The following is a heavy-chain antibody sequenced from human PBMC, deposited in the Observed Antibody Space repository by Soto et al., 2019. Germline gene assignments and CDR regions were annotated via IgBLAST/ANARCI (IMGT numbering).Heavy chain of an antibody. CDR1: GGSISSSSYY. CDR3: ARLLVVVVAATPTVAFDI. J-gene: IGHJ3*02. Sequence: QLQLQESGPGLVKPSETLSLTCTVSGGSISSSSYYWGWIRQPPGQGLEWIGCIYYSDSTYYNPSLKSRVTLSVDTSKNQFSLKRSSVTAADSAVYYCARLLVVVVAATPTVAFDICGQGTMVTVSS. D-gene: IGHD2-15*01. CDR2: IYYSDST. V-gene: IGHV4-39*01.